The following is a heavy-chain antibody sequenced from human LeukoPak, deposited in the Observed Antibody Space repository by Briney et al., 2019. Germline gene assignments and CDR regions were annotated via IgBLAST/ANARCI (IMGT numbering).Heavy chain of an antibody. Sequence: GGSLRLSCAASGFTVSSNYMSWVRQAPGQGLERVSVIYSGGSTYYADSVKGRFTISRDNSKNTLYLQMNSLRAEDTAVYYCARGEKWELPYFDYWGQGTLVTVSS. J-gene: IGHJ4*02. V-gene: IGHV3-53*01. CDR3: ARGEKWELPYFDY. D-gene: IGHD1-26*01. CDR2: IYSGGST. CDR1: GFTVSSNY.